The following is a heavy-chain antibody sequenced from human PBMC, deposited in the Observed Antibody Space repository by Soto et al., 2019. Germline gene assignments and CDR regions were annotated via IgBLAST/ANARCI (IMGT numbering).Heavy chain of an antibody. D-gene: IGHD2-21*02. V-gene: IGHV4-30-2*06. Sequence: QLQLQESGSRLVKPSQTLSLTCAVSGGSISRAGYSWSWIRQSPGKGLEWIGYIYNSGSTFYNPSLYTRLTLSVDRSKNQLSLQLNSVTAADTAVYYCASSSVVTSYIDYWGQGTMVTVSS. CDR3: ASSSVVTSYIDY. CDR2: IYNSGST. J-gene: IGHJ4*02. CDR1: GGSISRAGYS.